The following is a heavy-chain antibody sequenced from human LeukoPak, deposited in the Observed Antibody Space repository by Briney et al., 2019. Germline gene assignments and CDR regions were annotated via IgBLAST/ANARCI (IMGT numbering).Heavy chain of an antibody. CDR3: ARGPIQLWIHNAMDV. CDR1: GFTFGDHA. Sequence: GRSLRLSCRGYGFTFGDHAMSWVRQAPGKGLEWVGFIRSKAYRGTTEYAASVKGRFTISRDDSTSIAYLQMSSLRIEDTAVYYCARGPIQLWIHNAMDVWGQGTTVTVSS. V-gene: IGHV3-49*04. J-gene: IGHJ6*02. D-gene: IGHD5-18*01. CDR2: IRSKAYRGTT.